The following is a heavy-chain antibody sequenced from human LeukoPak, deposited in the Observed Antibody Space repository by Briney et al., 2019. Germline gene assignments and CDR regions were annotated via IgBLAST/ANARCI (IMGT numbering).Heavy chain of an antibody. CDR3: ARDRPRARYFDY. CDR1: GGIFNDYS. V-gene: IGHV1-69*04. D-gene: IGHD2-15*01. CDR2: IIPILNVP. Sequence: SVKVSCKASGGIFNDYSISWVRQAPGQGLEWMGRIIPILNVPNYAQKFEGRVTITADKSTNTAYMELSSLKSEDTVVYFCARDRPRARYFDYWGQGTLVTVSS. J-gene: IGHJ4*02.